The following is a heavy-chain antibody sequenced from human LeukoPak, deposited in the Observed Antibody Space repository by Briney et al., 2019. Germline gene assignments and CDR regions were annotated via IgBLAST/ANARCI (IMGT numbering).Heavy chain of an antibody. CDR1: GGSISSYY. D-gene: IGHD3-3*01. J-gene: IGHJ4*02. Sequence: PSETLSLTCTVSGGSISSYYWSWIRQPPGKGLEWIGYIYYSGSTNYNPSLKSRVTISVDTSKNQFSLKLSSVTAADTAVYYCARALWSGYFAGHGYWGQGTLVIVSS. CDR3: ARALWSGYFAGHGY. V-gene: IGHV4-59*01. CDR2: IYYSGST.